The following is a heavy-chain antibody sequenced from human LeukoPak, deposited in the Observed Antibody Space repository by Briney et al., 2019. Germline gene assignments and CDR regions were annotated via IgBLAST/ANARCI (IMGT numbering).Heavy chain of an antibody. Sequence: GGSLRLSCAASGFTFSTYAMNWVRQAPGKGLEWVSSISSNFNYIHYADSVKGRFTISRDNAKNSLYLQMSSLRAEDTAVYYCARRNSDYISSGYFNNSWGQGTLGTVSS. CDR3: ARRNSDYISSGYFNNS. J-gene: IGHJ4*02. V-gene: IGHV3-21*01. CDR2: ISSNFNYI. CDR1: GFTFSTYA. D-gene: IGHD6-13*01.